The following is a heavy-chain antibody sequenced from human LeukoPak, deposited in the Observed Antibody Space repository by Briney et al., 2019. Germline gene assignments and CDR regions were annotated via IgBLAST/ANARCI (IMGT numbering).Heavy chain of an antibody. CDR1: GDSISSHY. Sequence: SETLSLTCTVSGDSISSHYWSWIRQPPGKGLEWIGYIYYSGSTNYNPSLKSRVTISVDTSKNQFSLKLSSVTAADTAVYYCTRDLGVYYYDSSGRFDPWGQGILVTVSS. J-gene: IGHJ5*02. CDR2: IYYSGST. CDR3: TRDLGVYYYDSSGRFDP. V-gene: IGHV4-59*11. D-gene: IGHD3-22*01.